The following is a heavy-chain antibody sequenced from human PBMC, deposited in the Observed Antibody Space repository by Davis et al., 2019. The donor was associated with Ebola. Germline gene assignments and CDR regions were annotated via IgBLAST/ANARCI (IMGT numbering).Heavy chain of an antibody. J-gene: IGHJ4*02. D-gene: IGHD6-6*01. V-gene: IGHV4-34*01. CDR1: GGSFSGYY. Sequence: SETLSLTCPAYGGSFSGYYWSWIRQPPGKGLEWIGEINHSGSTNYNPSLKTRVTISVDTSKNQFSLRLSSVTAADTAVYYCARFNTRSSSRVDYWGQGTLVTVSS. CDR3: ARFNTRSSSRVDY. CDR2: INHSGST.